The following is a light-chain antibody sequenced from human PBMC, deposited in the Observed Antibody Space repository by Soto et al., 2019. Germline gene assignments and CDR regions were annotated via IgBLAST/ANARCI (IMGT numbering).Light chain of an antibody. CDR2: EGS. J-gene: IGLJ1*01. CDR3: CSYGGSSTFDV. CDR1: SSDVRNYHL. Sequence: QSLLTQPASVSGSPGQSITISCTGYSSDVRNYHLVSWYQQYPGKAPKLIIYEGSKRPSGVSNRFSGSRSGNTASLTISGLQPEAEADYYCCSYGGSSTFDVYGTGTKVTVL. V-gene: IGLV2-23*03.